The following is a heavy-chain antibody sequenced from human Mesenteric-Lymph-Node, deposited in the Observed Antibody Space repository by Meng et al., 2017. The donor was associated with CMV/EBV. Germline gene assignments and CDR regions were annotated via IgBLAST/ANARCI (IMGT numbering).Heavy chain of an antibody. V-gene: IGHV1-2*02. CDR3: ARSGVGATGFSDF. CDR1: GYTFSDYY. J-gene: IGHJ4*02. CDR2: INPNSGGA. Sequence: ASVKVSCKASGYTFSDYYIHWVRKAPGQGLEWMGWINPNSGGANYAQNFQGRVTMTRDTSISTAYMDLSRLRSDDTAVYFCARSGVGATGFSDFWGQGTLVTVSS. D-gene: IGHD1-26*01.